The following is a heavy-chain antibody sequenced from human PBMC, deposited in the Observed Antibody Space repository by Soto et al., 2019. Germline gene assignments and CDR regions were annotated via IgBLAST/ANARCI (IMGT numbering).Heavy chain of an antibody. CDR3: AGADSSGTTRYYFDY. CDR2: IYHSGST. V-gene: IGHV4-38-2*01. D-gene: IGHD3-10*01. J-gene: IGHJ4*01. Sequence: PSETLSLTCAVSGYSISSGYYLVWIRQPPGKGLEWIGSIYHSGSTYYNPSFKSRVTISVDPSQNQFSLKLSSVTGADTAVYYCAGADSSGTTRYYFDYCGQGTLVTVSS. CDR1: GYSISSGYY.